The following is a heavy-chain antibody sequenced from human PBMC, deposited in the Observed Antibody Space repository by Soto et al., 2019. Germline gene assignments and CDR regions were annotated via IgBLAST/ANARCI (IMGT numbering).Heavy chain of an antibody. J-gene: IGHJ4*02. Sequence: QLQLQESGPGLVEPSETLSLTCTVSGGSISSSYYWGWIRQPPGKGLEWIGSIYYSGSTYYNPSLKSRVTISVDTSKNQFSLKLSSVTAADTAVYYCARVSSGWIGAIDYWGQGTPVTVSS. CDR1: GGSISSSYY. D-gene: IGHD6-19*01. CDR3: ARVSSGWIGAIDY. CDR2: IYYSGST. V-gene: IGHV4-39*01.